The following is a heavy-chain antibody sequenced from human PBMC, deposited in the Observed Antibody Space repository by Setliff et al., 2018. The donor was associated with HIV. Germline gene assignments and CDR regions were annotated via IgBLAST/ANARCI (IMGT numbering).Heavy chain of an antibody. Sequence: PGGSLRLSCEASGFTFSDFWMHWVRQAPGKGLEWVASISPDGSRNYYADFVKGRFTISRDNFKNTLYLQMNSLRAEDTAVYYCAKDSIEASATGYYFDYWGRGTLVTVSS. J-gene: IGHJ4*02. V-gene: IGHV3-7*03. CDR2: ISPDGSRN. CDR1: GFTFSDFW. CDR3: AKDSIEASATGYYFDY. D-gene: IGHD6-6*01.